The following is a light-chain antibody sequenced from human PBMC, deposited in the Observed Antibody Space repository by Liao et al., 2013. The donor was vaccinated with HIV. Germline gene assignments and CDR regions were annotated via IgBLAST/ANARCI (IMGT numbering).Light chain of an antibody. CDR1: NIGSKT. CDR3: QAWDSNTEV. V-gene: IGLV3-21*01. Sequence: SYVLTQPPSVSVAPGKTARIPCGGNNIGSKTVHWYQQKPGQAPVLVIYYDGDRPSGIPERFSGSNSGSTATLTISGTQAMDEADYYCQAWDSNTEVFGPGTKVTVL. J-gene: IGLJ1*01. CDR2: YDG.